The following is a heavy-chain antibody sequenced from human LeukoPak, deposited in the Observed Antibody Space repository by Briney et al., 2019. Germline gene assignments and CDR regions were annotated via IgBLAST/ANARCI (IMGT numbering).Heavy chain of an antibody. CDR3: GRLGSNSFKD. Sequence: SETLSLTCTVSVASISTYYWSWIRQPPGEGLEWIGYIYTSGSTNYNPSLKSRVTISPDTSKNQFSLKVSSVTAADTAVYYCGRLGSNSFKDWGQGTLATVSS. J-gene: IGHJ4*02. CDR2: IYTSGST. D-gene: IGHD6-6*01. CDR1: VASISTYY. V-gene: IGHV4-4*09.